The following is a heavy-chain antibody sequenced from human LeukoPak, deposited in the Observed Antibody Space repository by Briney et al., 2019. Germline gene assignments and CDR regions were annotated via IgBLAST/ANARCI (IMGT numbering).Heavy chain of an antibody. V-gene: IGHV1-69*05. CDR1: GYTFTSYG. J-gene: IGHJ5*02. CDR3: ARDRSPLTGTTGFDP. Sequence: SVKVSCKTSGYTFTSYGINWVRQAPGQGLEWMGGIIPIFGTANYAQKFQGRVTITTDESTSTAYMELRSLRSDDTAVYYCARDRSPLTGTTGFDPWGQGTLVTVSS. D-gene: IGHD1-20*01. CDR2: IIPIFGTA.